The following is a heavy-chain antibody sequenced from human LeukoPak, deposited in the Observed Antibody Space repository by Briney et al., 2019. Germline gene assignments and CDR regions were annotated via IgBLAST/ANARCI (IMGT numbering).Heavy chain of an antibody. CDR3: ARALTLPYYYGSASYSGYMDV. D-gene: IGHD3-10*01. J-gene: IGHJ6*03. Sequence: SETLSLTCTVSGGSISTSSYYWGWIRQPPGKGLEWIGSIYYSGSTNYNPSLKSRVTISVDTSKNQFSLKLSSVTAADTAVYYCARALTLPYYYGSASYSGYMDVWGKGTTVTVSS. V-gene: IGHV4-39*07. CDR2: IYYSGST. CDR1: GGSISTSSYY.